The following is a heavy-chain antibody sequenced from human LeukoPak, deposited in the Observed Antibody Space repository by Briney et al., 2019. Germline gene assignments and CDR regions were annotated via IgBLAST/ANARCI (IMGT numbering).Heavy chain of an antibody. CDR1: GGSFSGYY. CDR2: INHSGST. CDR3: ARGRLGTVDY. V-gene: IGHV4-34*01. D-gene: IGHD6-13*01. J-gene: IGHJ4*02. Sequence: PSETLSLTCAVYGGSFSGYYWSWIRQPPGKGLEWIGEINHSGSTNYNPSLKSQVTISVDTSKNQFSLKLSSETAADTAVYYCARGRLGTVDYWGQGTLVTVSS.